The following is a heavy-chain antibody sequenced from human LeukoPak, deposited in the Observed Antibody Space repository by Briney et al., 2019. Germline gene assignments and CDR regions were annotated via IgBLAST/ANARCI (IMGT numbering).Heavy chain of an antibody. CDR2: ISGSGGST. CDR1: GFTFSGYE. J-gene: IGHJ3*02. D-gene: IGHD6-6*01. CDR3: AKDSSSSFDAFDI. Sequence: GGSLRLSCAVSGFTFSGYEMNWVRQAPGKGLEWVSAISGSGGSTYYADSVKGRFTISRDNSKNTLYLQMNSLRAEDTAVYYCAKDSSSSFDAFDIWGQGTMVTVSS. V-gene: IGHV3-23*01.